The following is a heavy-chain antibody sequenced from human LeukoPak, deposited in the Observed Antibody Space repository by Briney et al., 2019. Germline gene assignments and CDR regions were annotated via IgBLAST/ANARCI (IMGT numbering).Heavy chain of an antibody. CDR2: ISSGGGST. CDR1: GFTFSNYA. D-gene: IGHD3-10*01. J-gene: IGHJ4*02. CDR3: AKDVGGYYFTYWSGCFDH. V-gene: IGHV3-23*01. Sequence: GSLRLSCAASGFTFSNYAMSWVRQAPGKGLEWVSGISSGGGSTYYADSVKGRFTISRDNSKNTLDLEMNSLRAEDTAVYYCAKDVGGYYFTYWSGCFDHWGQGTLVTVSS.